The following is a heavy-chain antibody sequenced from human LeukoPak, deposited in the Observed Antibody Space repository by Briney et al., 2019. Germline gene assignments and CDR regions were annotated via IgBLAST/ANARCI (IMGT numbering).Heavy chain of an antibody. D-gene: IGHD3-10*01. CDR1: GGSISSYY. J-gene: IGHJ4*02. Sequence: PSETLSLTCTVSGGSISSYYWSWIRQPPGKGLEWIGYIYYSGSTNYNPSLKSRVTISVDTSKNQFPLKLSSVTAADTAVYYCARDAGFADYWGQGTLVTVSS. CDR3: ARDAGFADY. V-gene: IGHV4-59*01. CDR2: IYYSGST.